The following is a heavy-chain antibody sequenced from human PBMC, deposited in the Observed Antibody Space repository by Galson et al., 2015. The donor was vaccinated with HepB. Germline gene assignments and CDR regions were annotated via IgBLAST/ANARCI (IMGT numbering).Heavy chain of an antibody. CDR2: ISGSGGST. V-gene: IGHV3-23*01. J-gene: IGHJ2*01. CDR3: GKGRYFDWLLLSDWSFDL. CDR1: GFTFSSYA. D-gene: IGHD3-9*01. Sequence: SLRLSCAASGFTFSSYAMSWVRQAPGKGLEWVSAISGSGGSTYYADSVKGRFTISRDNSKNTLYLQMNSLRAENTAVYYWGKGRYFDWLLLSDWSFDLWGRGPLVTVPS.